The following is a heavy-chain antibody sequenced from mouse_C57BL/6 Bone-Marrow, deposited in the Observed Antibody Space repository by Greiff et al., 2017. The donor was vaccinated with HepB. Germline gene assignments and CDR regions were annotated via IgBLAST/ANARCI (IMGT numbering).Heavy chain of an antibody. D-gene: IGHD1-1*01. CDR3: AREYYGSSYAMDY. J-gene: IGHJ4*01. CDR2: SRNKANDYTT. Sequence: EVKLVESGGGLVQSGRSLRLSCATSGFTFRAPYMEWVRQAPGKGLEWIAASRNKANDYTTEYSASVKGRFIVSRDTSESILYLQMNALRAEDTAIYYCAREYYGSSYAMDYWGQGTSVTVSS. CDR1: GFTFRAPY. V-gene: IGHV7-1*01.